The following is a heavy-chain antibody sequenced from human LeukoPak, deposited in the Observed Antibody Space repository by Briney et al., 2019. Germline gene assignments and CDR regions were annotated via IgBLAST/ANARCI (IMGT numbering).Heavy chain of an antibody. Sequence: GGSLRLSCAASGFTFSSYSMNWVRQAPGKGLEWVSYISSSSSTIYYADSVKGRFTISRDNAKNSLYLQMNSLRDEDTAVYYCARCNQYYDILTGYYPLDFDYWGQGTLVTVSS. D-gene: IGHD3-9*01. CDR1: GFTFSSYS. V-gene: IGHV3-48*02. J-gene: IGHJ4*02. CDR3: ARCNQYYDILTGYYPLDFDY. CDR2: ISSSSSTI.